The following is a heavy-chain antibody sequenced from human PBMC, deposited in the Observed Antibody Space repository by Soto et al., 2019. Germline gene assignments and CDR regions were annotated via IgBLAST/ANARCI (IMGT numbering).Heavy chain of an antibody. J-gene: IGHJ4*02. CDR3: AKRPSYYDSSGSRFCDY. V-gene: IGHV3-23*01. D-gene: IGHD3-22*01. Sequence: GGSLRLSCSASGFTFSSYAMSWVRQAPGKGLEWVSAISGSGGSTYYADSVKGRFTISRDNSKNTLYLQMNSLRAEDTAVYYCAKRPSYYDSSGSRFCDYWGQGTLVTVSS. CDR2: ISGSGGST. CDR1: GFTFSSYA.